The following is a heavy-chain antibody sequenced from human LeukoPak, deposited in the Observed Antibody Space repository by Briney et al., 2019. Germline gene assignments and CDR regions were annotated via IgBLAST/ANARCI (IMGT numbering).Heavy chain of an antibody. J-gene: IGHJ4*02. Sequence: GGSLRLSCAASGFTFSDYYMSWIRQAPGKGLEWVSYISSSGSTIYYADSVKGRFTISRDNAKNSLYLQMNSLRAEDTAVYYCARAKWYSGSYLLAYYFDYWGQGTLVTVSS. D-gene: IGHD1-26*01. CDR3: ARAKWYSGSYLLAYYFDY. CDR1: GFTFSDYY. CDR2: ISSSGSTI. V-gene: IGHV3-11*01.